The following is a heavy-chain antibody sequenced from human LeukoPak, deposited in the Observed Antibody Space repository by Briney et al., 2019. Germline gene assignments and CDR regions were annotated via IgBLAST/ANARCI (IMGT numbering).Heavy chain of an antibody. CDR1: GGSISSYY. CDR3: ARGAYSSSWSLDY. V-gene: IGHV4-59*12. J-gene: IGHJ4*02. CDR2: VYHSGGT. Sequence: SETLSLTCTVSGGSISSYYWSWIRQPPGKGLEWIGEVYHSGGTNYNPPLPSRVTISVDKSKNQFSLRLSSVTAADTAVYYCARGAYSSSWSLDYWGQGTLVTVPS. D-gene: IGHD6-13*01.